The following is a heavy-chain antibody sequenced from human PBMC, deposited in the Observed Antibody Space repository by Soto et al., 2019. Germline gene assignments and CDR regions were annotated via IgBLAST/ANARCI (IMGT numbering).Heavy chain of an antibody. V-gene: IGHV4-30-2*01. CDR3: ARVPGP. J-gene: IGHJ5*02. Sequence: SETLSLTCAVSVGSISSGGYSWSWIRQPPGKGLEWIGYIYHSVSTYYNPSLKSRVTISVDRSKNQFSLKLSSVTAADTAVYYCARVPGPWGQGTLVTVSS. CDR1: VGSISSGGYS. CDR2: IYHSVST.